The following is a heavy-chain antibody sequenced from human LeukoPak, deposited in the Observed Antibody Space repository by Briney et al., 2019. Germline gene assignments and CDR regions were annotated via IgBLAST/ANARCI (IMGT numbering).Heavy chain of an antibody. CDR1: GGSISRYY. J-gene: IGHJ6*03. V-gene: IGHV4-4*07. CDR2: MDTSGSV. CDR3: ARLPDPYGGDSKYYYYMDV. D-gene: IGHD4-23*01. Sequence: SETQSLTCTVSGGSISRYYWTWIRQPAGKGLEWIGRMDTSGSVNYNPSLKSRVTMSADTSKNQFSLNLNTVTAADTAVYYCARLPDPYGGDSKYYYYMDVWGKGTTVTVFS.